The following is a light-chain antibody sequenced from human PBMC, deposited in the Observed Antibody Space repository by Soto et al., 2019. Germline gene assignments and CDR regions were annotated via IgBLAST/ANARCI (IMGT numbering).Light chain of an antibody. CDR2: GAS. CDR1: QSVSSSY. J-gene: IGKJ1*01. Sequence: EIVLTQSPGTLSLSPGERATLSCRASQSVSSSYLAWYQQKPGQAPRLLIYGASSRATGIPDRFSGSGSGTDFTLTISRLEPEDFAVYYGQQYCSSPWTFGQGTKVEIK. CDR3: QQYCSSPWT. V-gene: IGKV3-20*01.